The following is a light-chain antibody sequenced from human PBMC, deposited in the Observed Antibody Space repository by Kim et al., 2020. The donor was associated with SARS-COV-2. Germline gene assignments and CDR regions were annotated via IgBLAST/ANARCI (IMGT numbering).Light chain of an antibody. CDR2: DAS. J-gene: IGKJ5*01. CDR1: QDISNY. CDR3: HQYDDLPPIT. V-gene: IGKV1-33*01. Sequence: DIQMTQSPSSLSASVGDRVTITCQASQDISNYLNWYQQKPGKAPKLLIYDASNLETGVPSRFSGSGSGTDFTFTISSLQPEDIATYYCHQYDDLPPITFGQGTQLEIK.